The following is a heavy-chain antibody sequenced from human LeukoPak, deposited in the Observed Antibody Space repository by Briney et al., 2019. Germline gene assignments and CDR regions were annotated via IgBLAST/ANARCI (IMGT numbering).Heavy chain of an antibody. CDR2: IKQDGSVK. CDR1: GFTFSNFW. CDR3: ASWGPIPYDCWSGYHYNWFDP. J-gene: IGHJ5*02. D-gene: IGHD3-3*01. Sequence: GQSLRLSCAASGFTFSNFWMSWVRQAPRKGLKWVANIKQDGSVKYYVDSVKGRFTISRDNAENSLYLQMNSLRDEDTAVYYCASWGPIPYDCWSGYHYNWFDPWGEGTLVTVSS. V-gene: IGHV3-7*01.